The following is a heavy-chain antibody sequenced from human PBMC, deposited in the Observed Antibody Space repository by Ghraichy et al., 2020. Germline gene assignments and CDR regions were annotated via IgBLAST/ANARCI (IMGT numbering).Heavy chain of an antibody. CDR3: AKAVAAAGDDAFDI. D-gene: IGHD6-13*01. J-gene: IGHJ3*02. V-gene: IGHV3-23*01. Sequence: LEWVSAISSSGGSTYNADSVKGRFTISRDNSKNTLYLQMSSLRAEDTAVYYCAKAVAAAGDDAFDIWGQGIIFTV. CDR2: ISSSGGST.